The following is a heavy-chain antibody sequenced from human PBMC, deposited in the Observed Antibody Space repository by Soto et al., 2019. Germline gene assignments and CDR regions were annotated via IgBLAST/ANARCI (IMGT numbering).Heavy chain of an antibody. V-gene: IGHV4-31*03. CDR2: IYYSGST. J-gene: IGHJ6*02. Sequence: PSETLSLTCTVSGGSISSGGYYWSWIRQHQGKGLEWIGYIYYSGSTYYNPSLKSRVTISVDTSKNQFSLKLSSVTAADTAVYYCARGGRVRFLEWFYGMDVWGQGTTVTVSS. CDR3: ARGGRVRFLEWFYGMDV. CDR1: GGSISSGGYY. D-gene: IGHD3-3*01.